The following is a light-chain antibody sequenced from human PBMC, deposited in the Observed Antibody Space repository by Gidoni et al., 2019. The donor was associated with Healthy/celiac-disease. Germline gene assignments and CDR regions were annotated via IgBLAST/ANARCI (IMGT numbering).Light chain of an antibody. CDR3: QQGYSTPAT. J-gene: IGKJ4*01. V-gene: IGKV1-39*01. Sequence: DIQMTQSPSSLSASVGDRVTITCRASQSISSYLNWYQQKPGKAPKLLIYAASSLQSGVPSRCSGSGSGTDFTLTISSLQPEDFATYYCQQGYSTPATFGGGTKVEIK. CDR2: AAS. CDR1: QSISSY.